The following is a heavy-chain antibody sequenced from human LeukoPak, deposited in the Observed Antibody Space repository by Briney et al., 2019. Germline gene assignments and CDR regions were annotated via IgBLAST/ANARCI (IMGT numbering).Heavy chain of an antibody. Sequence: PSETLSLTCTVSGDSISSYYWSWIRQPPGKGLEWIGYIYYSGSTNYNPSLKSRVTISADTSKNQFSLKLSSVTAADTAVYYCARHVWLQPFDYWGQGTLVTVSS. CDR3: ARHVWLQPFDY. V-gene: IGHV4-59*08. CDR2: IYYSGST. CDR1: GDSISSYY. J-gene: IGHJ4*02. D-gene: IGHD3-9*01.